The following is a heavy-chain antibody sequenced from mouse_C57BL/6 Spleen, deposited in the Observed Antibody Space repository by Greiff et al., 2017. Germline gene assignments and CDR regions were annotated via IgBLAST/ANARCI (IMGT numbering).Heavy chain of an antibody. CDR3: AKKGYYYGSSY. J-gene: IGHJ2*01. D-gene: IGHD1-1*01. V-gene: IGHV1-26*01. CDR1: GYTFTDYY. Sequence: EVQLQQSGPELVKPGASVKISCKASGYTFTDYYMNWVKQSHGKSLEWIGDINPNNGGTSYNQKFKGKATLTVDKSSSTAYMELRSLTSEDSAVYYCAKKGYYYGSSYWGQGTTLTVSS. CDR2: INPNNGGT.